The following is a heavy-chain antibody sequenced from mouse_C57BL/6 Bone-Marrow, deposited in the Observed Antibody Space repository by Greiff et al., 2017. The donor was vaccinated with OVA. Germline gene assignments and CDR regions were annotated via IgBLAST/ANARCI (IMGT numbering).Heavy chain of an antibody. CDR3: AGGVLRWYFDV. J-gene: IGHJ1*03. V-gene: IGHV1-55*01. Sequence: QVQLQQSGAELVKPGASVKMSCKASGYTFNSYWITWVKQRPGQGLEWIGDIYPGSGSTKYNEKFKSKATLTVDTSSSTAYMQLSSLTSEDSAVYYCAGGVLRWYFDVWGTGTTVTVSS. D-gene: IGHD1-1*01. CDR2: IYPGSGST. CDR1: GYTFNSYW.